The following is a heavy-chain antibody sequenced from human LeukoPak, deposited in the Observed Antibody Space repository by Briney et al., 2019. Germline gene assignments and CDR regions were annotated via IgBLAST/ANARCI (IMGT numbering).Heavy chain of an antibody. Sequence: ASVKVSCKASGYTFTSYYMHWVRQAPGQGLEWMGIINPSGGSTSYAQKFQGRVTMTRDMSTSAVYMELSSLRSEDTAVYYCAREYRTTVTRFDYWGQGTLVTVSS. V-gene: IGHV1-46*01. CDR1: GYTFTSYY. J-gene: IGHJ4*02. D-gene: IGHD4-17*01. CDR3: AREYRTTVTRFDY. CDR2: INPSGGST.